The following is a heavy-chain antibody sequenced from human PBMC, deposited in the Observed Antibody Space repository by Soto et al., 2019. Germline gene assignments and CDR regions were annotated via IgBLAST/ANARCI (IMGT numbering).Heavy chain of an antibody. Sequence: GGSLRLSCAACDFSFTCYERNWVRQDPGKGPEWAAYISRTGYVGTINYADSVKGRFTISRDNAKKSLYLQMNNLRVEDTAVYYCARSKSVAGTSWFDPWCQGTLVTVYS. V-gene: IGHV3-48*03. CDR3: ARSKSVAGTSWFDP. J-gene: IGHJ5*02. D-gene: IGHD6-19*01. CDR1: DFSFTCYE. CDR2: ISRTGYVGTI.